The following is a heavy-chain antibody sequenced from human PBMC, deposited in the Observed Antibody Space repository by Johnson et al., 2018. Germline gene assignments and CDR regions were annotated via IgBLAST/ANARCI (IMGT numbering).Heavy chain of an antibody. CDR2: IYSGGST. CDR3: ANSIAAQLYYYYYGMDV. Sequence: VQLVQSGGGVVQPGRSLRLSCAASGFTVSSNYMSWVRQAPGKGLEWVSVIYSGGSTYYADSVKGRFTISRDNSKNTLYLQMNSLRAEDKAVYYGANSIAAQLYYYYYGMDVWGQGTTVTVSS. D-gene: IGHD6-13*01. CDR1: GFTVSSNY. V-gene: IGHV3-66*01. J-gene: IGHJ6*02.